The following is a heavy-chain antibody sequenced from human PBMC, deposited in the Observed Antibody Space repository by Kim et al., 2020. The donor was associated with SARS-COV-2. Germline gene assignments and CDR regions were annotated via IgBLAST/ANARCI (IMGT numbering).Heavy chain of an antibody. CDR1: GFTFSDYY. J-gene: IGHJ4*02. V-gene: IGHV3-11*05. CDR3: ARDGIKLGYCSSTSCSAFDY. D-gene: IGHD2-2*01. CDR2: ISSSSSYT. Sequence: GGSLRLSCAASGFTFSDYYMSWIRQAPGKGLEWVSYISSSSSYTNYADSVKGRFTISRDNAKNSLYLQMNSLRAEDTAVYYCARDGIKLGYCSSTSCSAFDYWGQGTLVTVSS.